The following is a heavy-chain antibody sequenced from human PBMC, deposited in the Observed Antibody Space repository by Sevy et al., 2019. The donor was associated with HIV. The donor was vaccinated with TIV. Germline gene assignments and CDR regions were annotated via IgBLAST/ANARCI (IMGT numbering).Heavy chain of an antibody. CDR2: IIPIFGTA. CDR3: ARAGDYSKHYYYYYMDV. D-gene: IGHD4-4*01. J-gene: IGHJ6*03. Sequence: ASVKVSCKASGGTFSSYAISWVRQAPGQGLEWMGGIIPIFGTANYAQKFQGRVTITADESTSTAYMELSSLRSEDTAVYYCARAGDYSKHYYYYYMDVWGKGTTVNVSS. V-gene: IGHV1-69*13. CDR1: GGTFSSYA.